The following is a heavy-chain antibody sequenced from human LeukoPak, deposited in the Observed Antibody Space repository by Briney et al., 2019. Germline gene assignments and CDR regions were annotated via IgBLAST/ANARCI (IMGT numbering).Heavy chain of an antibody. CDR2: INHSGST. D-gene: IGHD5-24*01. CDR3: ARDGDGYKYAFDI. J-gene: IGHJ3*02. Sequence: SQTLSLTCTVSGNSISSGDYYWSWIRQPPGKGLEWIGEINHSGSTNYNPSLKSRVTISVDTSKNQFSLKLSSVTAADTAVYYCARDGDGYKYAFDIWGQGTMVTVSS. V-gene: IGHV4-61*08. CDR1: GNSISSGDYY.